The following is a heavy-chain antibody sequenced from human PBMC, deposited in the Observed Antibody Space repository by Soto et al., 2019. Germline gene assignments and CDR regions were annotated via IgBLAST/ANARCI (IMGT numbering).Heavy chain of an antibody. D-gene: IGHD4-17*01. CDR1: GFTFSSYA. Sequence: EVQLLESGGGLVQPGGSLRLSCAASGFTFSSYAMSWVRQAPGKGLEWVSAISGSGGSTYYADSVKGRFTISRDNSKNTLYLQMNSLRAEDTAVYYCAKGSGAHDYGDYGLFYWGQGTLVTVSS. CDR3: AKGSGAHDYGDYGLFY. CDR2: ISGSGGST. J-gene: IGHJ4*02. V-gene: IGHV3-23*01.